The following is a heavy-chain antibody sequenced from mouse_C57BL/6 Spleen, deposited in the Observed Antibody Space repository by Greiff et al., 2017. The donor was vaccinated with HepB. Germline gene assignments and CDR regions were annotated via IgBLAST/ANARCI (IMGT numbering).Heavy chain of an antibody. CDR2: IWRGGST. CDR1: GFSLTSYG. Sequence: QVQLQQSGPGLVQPSQSLSITCTVSGFSLTSYGVHWVRQSPGKGLEWLGVIWRGGSTDYNAAFMSRLSITKDNSKSQVFFKMNSLQADDTAIYYGASYDGYYGVDWYFDVWGTGTTVTVSS. J-gene: IGHJ1*03. D-gene: IGHD2-3*01. V-gene: IGHV2-5*01. CDR3: ASYDGYYGVDWYFDV.